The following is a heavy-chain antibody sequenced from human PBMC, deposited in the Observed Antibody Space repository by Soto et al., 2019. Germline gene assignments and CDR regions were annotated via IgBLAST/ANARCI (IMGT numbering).Heavy chain of an antibody. CDR1: GFTFSSYA. J-gene: IGHJ6*02. Sequence: PGGSLRLSCAASGFTFSSYAMHWVRQAPGKGLERVAVISYDGSNKYYADSVKGRFTISRDNSKNTLYLQMNSLRAEDTAVYYCARASARNYYYYGMDVWGQGTTVTVSS. CDR2: ISYDGSNK. V-gene: IGHV3-30-3*01. CDR3: ARASARNYYYYGMDV. D-gene: IGHD6-6*01.